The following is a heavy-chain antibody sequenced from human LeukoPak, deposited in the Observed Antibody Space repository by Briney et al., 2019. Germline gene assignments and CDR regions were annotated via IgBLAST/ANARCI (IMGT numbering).Heavy chain of an antibody. J-gene: IGHJ4*02. D-gene: IGHD2-2*01. CDR3: ARYCYSISCYAGEGGVVY. V-gene: IGHV3-21*06. CDR1: GFTFSSYS. Sequence: GGSLRLSCAASGFTFSSYSMNWVRQAPGKGLEWVSSISSSSYYIYYADSVKGRFTISRDNAKNSLYLQMNSLGAEDTAVYYCARYCYSISCYAGEGGVVYWGQGTLVTVSS. CDR2: ISSSSYYI.